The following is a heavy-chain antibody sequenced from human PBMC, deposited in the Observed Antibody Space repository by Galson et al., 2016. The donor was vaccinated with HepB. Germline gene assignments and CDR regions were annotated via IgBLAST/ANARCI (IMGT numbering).Heavy chain of an antibody. Sequence: SLRLSCAASGFTFSSYAMHWVRQAPGKGLEWVAVTWYDGINKYYADSVRGRFTISRDNSKNTLFLQLNSLRVEDTAIYYCAKGGAPDFGWFDPWGQGTLVTVSS. J-gene: IGHJ5*02. CDR2: TWYDGINK. CDR3: AKGGAPDFGWFDP. V-gene: IGHV3-33*06. D-gene: IGHD3-10*01. CDR1: GFTFSSYA.